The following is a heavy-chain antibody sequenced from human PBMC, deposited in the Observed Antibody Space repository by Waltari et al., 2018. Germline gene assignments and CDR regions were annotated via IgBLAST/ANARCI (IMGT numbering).Heavy chain of an antibody. Sequence: DVQLVQSGAEVKQPGESLRISCNGSGYKFTSYWISWVRQMPGKGLEWMGRIDPSDSYTNFSPSFQGHVTISVDKSISTAYVQWSSLKASDTAMYYCARHLPDYYYYGVDVWGQGTTVTVSS. V-gene: IGHV5-10-1*03. CDR2: IDPSDSYT. J-gene: IGHJ6*02. CDR3: ARHLPDYYYYGVDV. CDR1: GYKFTSYW.